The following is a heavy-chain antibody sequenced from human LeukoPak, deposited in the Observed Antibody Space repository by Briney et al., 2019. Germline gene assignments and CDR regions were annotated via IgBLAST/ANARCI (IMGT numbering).Heavy chain of an antibody. CDR3: AKGAWLDY. D-gene: IGHD3-10*01. V-gene: IGHV3-30*18. Sequence: GGSLRLSCAASGFTFSTFGMHWVRQAPGTGLEWVAVISYDGNNQYYSDSVKGRFTISRDNSKNTLYLQMNSLRPEDTALYYCAKGAWLDYWGQGTLVTVSS. J-gene: IGHJ1*01. CDR1: GFTFSTFG. CDR2: ISYDGNNQ.